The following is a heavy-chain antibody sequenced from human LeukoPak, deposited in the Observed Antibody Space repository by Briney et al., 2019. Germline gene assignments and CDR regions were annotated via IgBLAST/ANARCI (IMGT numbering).Heavy chain of an antibody. CDR1: GFTLSSFW. V-gene: IGHV3-7*03. Sequence: GGSLRLSCAASGFTLSSFWMSWVRQAPGKEREWVANIKQDGSEKYYMDSVKGRFTISRDNAKNSLYLQMNSLRAEDTAVYYCARGEYPLPGDYWGQGTLVTVSS. J-gene: IGHJ4*02. D-gene: IGHD2-2*01. CDR2: IKQDGSEK. CDR3: ARGEYPLPGDY.